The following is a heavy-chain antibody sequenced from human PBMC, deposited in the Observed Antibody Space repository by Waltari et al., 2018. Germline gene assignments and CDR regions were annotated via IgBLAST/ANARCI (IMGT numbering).Heavy chain of an antibody. J-gene: IGHJ4*02. V-gene: IGHV3-30-3*01. CDR3: ARDGRGYCSGGSCYWAQY. D-gene: IGHD2-15*01. CDR2: ISYDGSNK. CDR1: GFTFSSYA. Sequence: QVQLVESGGGVVQPGRSLRLSCAASGFTFSSYAMHWVRQAPGKGLEWVAVISYDGSNKYYADSVKGRFTISRDNSKNTLYLQMNSLRAEDTAVYYCARDGRGYCSGGSCYWAQYWGQGTLVTVSS.